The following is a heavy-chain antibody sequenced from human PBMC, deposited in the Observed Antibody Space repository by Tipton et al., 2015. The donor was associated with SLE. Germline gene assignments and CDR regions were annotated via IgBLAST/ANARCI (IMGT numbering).Heavy chain of an antibody. J-gene: IGHJ4*02. CDR1: GFTFSSYG. V-gene: IGHV3-33*01. Sequence: SLRLSCAASGFTFSSYGMHWVRQAPGKGLEWVAVIWYDGSNKYYADSVKGRFTISRDNSKNTLYLQMNSLRAADTAVYYCARVPSVVVPAALFDYWGQGTLVTVSS. CDR2: IWYDGSNK. CDR3: ARVPSVVVPAALFDY. D-gene: IGHD2-2*01.